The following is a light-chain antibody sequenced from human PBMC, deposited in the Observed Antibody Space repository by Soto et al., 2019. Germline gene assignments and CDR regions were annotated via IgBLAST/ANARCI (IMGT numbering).Light chain of an antibody. CDR2: DVT. CDR3: SSYAASNNFYFV. CDR1: GNAVGYHH. J-gene: IGLJ3*02. V-gene: IGLV2-8*01. Sequence: QSALTQPASVSGSPGQSITISCSGNAVGYHHVSWYQQYPGKAPKLMIYDVTKRPSGVPDRFSGSKSGNTASLTVSGLQAEDEADYYCSSYAASNNFYFVFGGGTKVTVL.